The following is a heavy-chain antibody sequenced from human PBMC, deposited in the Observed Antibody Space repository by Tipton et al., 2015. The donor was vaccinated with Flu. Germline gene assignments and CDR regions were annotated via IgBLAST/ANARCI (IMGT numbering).Heavy chain of an antibody. CDR3: TRESATSRSAFDF. V-gene: IGHV3-74*01. CDR2: INSDGSAT. Sequence: SLRLSCEASGFTFSHYWMHWVRQGPGKGLVWISRINSDGSATNYADSVKGRLTISRDNAKNTLSLQINSLRVEDTAVYFRTRESATSRSAFDFWGQGTVVTVSS. J-gene: IGHJ3*01. D-gene: IGHD6-25*01. CDR1: GFTFSHYW.